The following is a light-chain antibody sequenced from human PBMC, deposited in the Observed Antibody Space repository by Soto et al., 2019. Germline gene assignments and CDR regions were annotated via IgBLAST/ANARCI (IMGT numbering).Light chain of an antibody. CDR1: SGHSSYA. Sequence: QLVLTQSPSASASLGASVKLTWTLSSGHSSYAIAWHQQQPEKGPRYLMKLNSDGSHSKGDGIPDRFSGSSSGAERYLTISSLQSEDEADYYCQTWGTGIVVFGGGTKVTVL. CDR3: QTWGTGIVV. J-gene: IGLJ2*01. V-gene: IGLV4-69*01. CDR2: LNSDGSH.